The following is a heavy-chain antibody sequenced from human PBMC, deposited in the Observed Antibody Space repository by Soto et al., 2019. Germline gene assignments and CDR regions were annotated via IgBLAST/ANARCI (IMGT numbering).Heavy chain of an antibody. V-gene: IGHV1-69*13. Sequence: SVQVSCKASGGTFSSYAISWVRQAPGQGLEWMGGIIPIFGTANYAQKFQGRVTITADESTSTAYMELSSLRSEVTAVYYCARAIGIAARPDYYYGMDVWGQGTTVTVSS. CDR3: ARAIGIAARPDYYYGMDV. J-gene: IGHJ6*02. CDR2: IIPIFGTA. CDR1: GGTFSSYA. D-gene: IGHD6-6*01.